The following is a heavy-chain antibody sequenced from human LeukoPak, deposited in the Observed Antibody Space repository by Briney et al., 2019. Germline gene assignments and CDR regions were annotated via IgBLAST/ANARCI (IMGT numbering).Heavy chain of an antibody. CDR2: ISYRSSDI. Sequence: GGSLRLSCAASGFTLSSYSMKWVRQAPGKGLEWVSSISYRSSDIEYADSVKGRFTISRDNAKKSLYLQMSDLRAEDTAVYYCAREYGSGTYFDYWGQGTLVTVSS. CDR3: AREYGSGTYFDY. D-gene: IGHD3-10*01. J-gene: IGHJ4*02. CDR1: GFTLSSYS. V-gene: IGHV3-21*01.